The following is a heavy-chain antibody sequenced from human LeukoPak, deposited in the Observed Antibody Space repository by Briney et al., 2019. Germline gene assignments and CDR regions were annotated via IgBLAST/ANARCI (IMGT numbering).Heavy chain of an antibody. J-gene: IGHJ4*02. D-gene: IGHD6-6*01. V-gene: IGHV3-11*04. CDR2: ISSSGSTI. CDR1: GFTFSDYY. CDR3: AKDKDIAARHFDY. Sequence: PGGSLRLSCAASGFTFSDYYMSWIRQAPGKGLEWVSYISSSGSTIYYADSVKGRFTISRDNAKNTLYLQMNSLRAEDTAVYYCAKDKDIAARHFDYWGQGTLVTVSS.